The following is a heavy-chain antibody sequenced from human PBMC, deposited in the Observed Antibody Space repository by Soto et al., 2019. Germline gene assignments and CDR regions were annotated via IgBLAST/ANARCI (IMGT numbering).Heavy chain of an antibody. CDR2: IYYSGST. CDR3: AREWTSNGVRKNWFDP. V-gene: IGHV4-30-4*01. Sequence: ASETLSLTCTVSGGSISSGDYYWSWIRQPPGKGLEWIGYIYYSGSTYYNPSLKSRVTISVDTSKNQFSLKLSSVTAADTAVYYCAREWTSNGVRKNWFDPWGQGTLVTVYS. CDR1: GGSISSGDYY. J-gene: IGHJ5*02. D-gene: IGHD2-8*01.